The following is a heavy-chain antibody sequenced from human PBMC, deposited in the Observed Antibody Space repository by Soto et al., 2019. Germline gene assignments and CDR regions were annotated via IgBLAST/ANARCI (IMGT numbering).Heavy chain of an antibody. V-gene: IGHV1-18*01. D-gene: IGHD2-15*01. CDR1: GYTFTSYG. CDR3: ARVLLAVVVVHWFDP. J-gene: IGHJ5*02. CDR2: ISAYNGNT. Sequence: QVQLVQSGAEVKKPGASVKVSCKASGYTFTSYGISWVRQAPGQGLEWMGWISAYNGNTNYAQTLQGRVTMTTDTSTSTAYMELRSLRSDDTAVYYCARVLLAVVVVHWFDPWGQGTLVTVSS.